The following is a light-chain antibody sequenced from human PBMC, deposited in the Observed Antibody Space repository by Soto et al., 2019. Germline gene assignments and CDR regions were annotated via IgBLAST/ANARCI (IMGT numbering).Light chain of an antibody. Sequence: DIVMTQTPLSLSVTPGEPSSISCKSSQSLLHITGETSLFWYLQKPGQSPQXXXYEVSTRVSGVPERFSGSGSGTDFTLEISRVETDDVGIYYCMQSTQLPPTFGQGTRLEIK. CDR1: QSLLHITGETS. V-gene: IGKV2D-29*02. CDR3: MQSTQLPPT. CDR2: EVS. J-gene: IGKJ5*01.